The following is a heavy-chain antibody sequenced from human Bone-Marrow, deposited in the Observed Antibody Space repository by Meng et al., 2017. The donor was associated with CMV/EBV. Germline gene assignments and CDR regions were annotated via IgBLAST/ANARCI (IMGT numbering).Heavy chain of an antibody. CDR2: ISSSSSNI. CDR1: GFAFSIYS. J-gene: IGHJ6*02. CDR3: ARDWMEVLPYYYYGMDV. V-gene: IGHV3-21*01. D-gene: IGHD1-7*01. Sequence: GESLKISCAASGFAFSIYSMNWVRQAPGKGLEWVASISSSSSNIYYADSVKGRFTISRDNAKNSLHLQMNSLRAEDMAVYYCARDWMEVLPYYYYGMDVWGQGTTVTVFS.